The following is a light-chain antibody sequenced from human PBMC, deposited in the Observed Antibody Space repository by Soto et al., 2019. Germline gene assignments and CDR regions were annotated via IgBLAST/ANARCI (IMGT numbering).Light chain of an antibody. CDR2: DVT. J-gene: IGLJ3*02. CDR3: CSYAGSYSWV. CDR1: SSNVGGYSY. V-gene: IGLV2-11*01. Sequence: QSALTQPSSVSGSPGQSVTISCTGTSSNVGGYSYVSWYQQHPGIAPQLIIYDVTKRPSGVPDRFSGSKSGNTASLTISGLQAEDESDYYCCSYAGSYSWVFGGGTKVTVL.